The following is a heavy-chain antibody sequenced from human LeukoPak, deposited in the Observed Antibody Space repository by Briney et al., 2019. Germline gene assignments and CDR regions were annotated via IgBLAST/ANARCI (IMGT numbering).Heavy chain of an antibody. CDR2: ISSSSSYI. CDR3: ARATMYYDFWSGGFHFDY. D-gene: IGHD3-3*01. J-gene: IGHJ4*02. Sequence: GGSLRLSCAASGFTFSSYSMNWVRQAPGKGLEWVSSISSSSSYIYYADSVKGRFTISRHNSKNTLYLQMNSLRAEDTAVYYCARATMYYDFWSGGFHFDYWGQGTLVTVSS. V-gene: IGHV3-21*04. CDR1: GFTFSSYS.